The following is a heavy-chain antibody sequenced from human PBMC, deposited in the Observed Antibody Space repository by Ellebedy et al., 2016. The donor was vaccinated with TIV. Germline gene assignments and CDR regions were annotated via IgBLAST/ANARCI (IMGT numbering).Heavy chain of an antibody. V-gene: IGHV2-5*02. CDR2: IYWDDDK. Sequence: SGPTLVKPTQTLTLTCTFSGFSLSTSGVGVGWIRQPPGKALEWLALIYWDDDKRYSPSLKSRLTITKDTSKNQVVLTMTNMDPVDTATYYCAHFETADYYDSSGYYGFGLFDYWGQGTLVTVSA. J-gene: IGHJ4*02. D-gene: IGHD3-22*01. CDR3: AHFETADYYDSSGYYGFGLFDY. CDR1: GFSLSTSGVG.